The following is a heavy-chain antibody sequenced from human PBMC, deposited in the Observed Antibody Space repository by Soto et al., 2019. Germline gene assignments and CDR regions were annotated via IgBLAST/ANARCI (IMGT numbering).Heavy chain of an antibody. CDR3: ARNGTYSSSLSQYSGMGL. D-gene: IGHD1-26*01. CDR2: IVPMLGTP. Sequence: QVQLVQSGAEGKEPGSSVRVSCKASGGTFDNFIMNWVRQTPGQGLEWMGGIVPMLGTPTYAEKFKGRVTISAGGAPSTMYMDVTSLRSEDTVMYYCARNGTYSSSLSQYSGMGLWGQGTTVTVSS. V-gene: IGHV1-69*01. J-gene: IGHJ6*02. CDR1: GGTFDNFI.